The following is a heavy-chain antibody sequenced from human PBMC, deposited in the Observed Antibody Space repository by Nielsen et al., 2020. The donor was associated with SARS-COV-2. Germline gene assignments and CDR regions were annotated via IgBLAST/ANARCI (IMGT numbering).Heavy chain of an antibody. Sequence: SETLSLTCTVSGGSISSGGYYWSWIRQHPGKGLEWIGYIYYSGSTYYNPSLKSRVTISVDTSKDQFSLKLSSVTAADTAVYYCARGVVATTFDYWGQGTLVTVSS. CDR2: IYYSGST. J-gene: IGHJ4*02. CDR3: ARGVVATTFDY. CDR1: GGSISSGGYY. D-gene: IGHD5-12*01. V-gene: IGHV4-31*03.